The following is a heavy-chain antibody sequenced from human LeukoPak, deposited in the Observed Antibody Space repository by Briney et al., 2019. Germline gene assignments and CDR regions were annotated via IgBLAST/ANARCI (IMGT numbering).Heavy chain of an antibody. CDR2: ISYDGSNK. CDR3: ARDSCSGGSCYEYSGGWYGKYYFDD. V-gene: IGHV3-30*04. J-gene: IGHJ4*02. D-gene: IGHD2-15*01. CDR1: GFTFSSYA. Sequence: GVSLRLSCAASGFTFSSYAMHWVRQAPGKGLEWVAVISYDGSNKYYADSVKGRFTISRDNSKNTLYLQMNSLRAEDTAVYYCARDSCSGGSCYEYSGGWYGKYYFDDWGQGTLVTVSS.